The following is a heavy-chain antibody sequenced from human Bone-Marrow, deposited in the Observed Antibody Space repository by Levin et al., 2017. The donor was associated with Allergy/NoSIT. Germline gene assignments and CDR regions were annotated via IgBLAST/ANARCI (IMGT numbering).Heavy chain of an antibody. J-gene: IGHJ4*02. CDR2: ISGSGGRT. D-gene: IGHD1-14*01. Sequence: GESLKISCAASGFAFNRYTMTWVRQAPGKGLEWVSGISGSGGRTSYADSVKGRFTVSRDNFKNTLYLEMNSLRAGDTAIYYCAKVGIRLAETDYWGQGTLVTVSS. CDR1: GFAFNRYT. V-gene: IGHV3-23*01. CDR3: AKVGIRLAETDY.